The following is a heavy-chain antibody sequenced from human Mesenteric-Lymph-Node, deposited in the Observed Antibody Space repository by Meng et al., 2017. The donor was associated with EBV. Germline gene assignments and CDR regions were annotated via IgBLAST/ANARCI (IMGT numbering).Heavy chain of an antibody. V-gene: IGHV4-30-2*01. Sequence: QLQLQESGSGLVKPSQTLSLTCAVSGGSISSGGYSWNWIRQPPGKGLEWLGYIYHSENTHYNPSLKSRVAMSVDRSKNQFSLKLTSVTAADTAVYYCARGNMIAFGVIDHGGQGHRVTVAS. CDR2: IYHSENT. CDR1: GGSISSGGYS. J-gene: IGHJ4*02. D-gene: IGHD3-16*01. CDR3: ARGNMIAFGVIDH.